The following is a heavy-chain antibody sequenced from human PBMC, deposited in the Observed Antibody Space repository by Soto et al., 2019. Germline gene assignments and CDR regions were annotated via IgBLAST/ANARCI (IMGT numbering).Heavy chain of an antibody. CDR3: ARDEGPVERGGSYSPSYYYYYGMEV. V-gene: IGHV1-69*06. J-gene: IGHJ6*02. CDR1: GGTFSSYA. D-gene: IGHD1-26*01. CDR2: IIPIFGTA. Sequence: SVKVSCTASGGTFSSYAISWLRQAPGQGLEWMGGIIPIFGTANYAQKFQGRVTITADKSTSTAYMELSSLRSEDTAVYYCARDEGPVERGGSYSPSYYYYYGMEVWGQGTTVTVAS.